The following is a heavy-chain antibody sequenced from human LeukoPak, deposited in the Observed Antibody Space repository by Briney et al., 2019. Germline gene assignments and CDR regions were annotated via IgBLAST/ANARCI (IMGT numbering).Heavy chain of an antibody. CDR2: IYHSGNT. CDR3: TRAPPYGSGWSKGVLDY. V-gene: IGHV4-4*02. CDR1: GDSISSNNW. D-gene: IGHD6-19*01. J-gene: IGHJ4*02. Sequence: SETLSLTCAVSGDSISSNNWWSWVCQPPGKGLEWIGEIYHSGNTNYNPSLKSRVTISVDKSKNQFSLKMSSVTAADTAVYYCTRAPPYGSGWSKGVLDYWGQGTLVTVSS.